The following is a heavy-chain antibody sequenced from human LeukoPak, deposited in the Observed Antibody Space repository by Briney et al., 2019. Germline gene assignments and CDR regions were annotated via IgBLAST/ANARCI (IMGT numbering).Heavy chain of an antibody. J-gene: IGHJ4*02. CDR3: AREHKSYGDYPYYFDS. Sequence: SETLSLTCTVSSDSISSGDYYWSWIRQPAGKGLEFIGYINKKGGTFCNPPLKCRVSISIDTSKNQFSLKLTSVTAADTAVYFCAREHKSYGDYPYYFDSWGQGTLVTVSS. CDR2: INKKGGT. D-gene: IGHD4-17*01. CDR1: SDSISSGDYY. V-gene: IGHV4-30-4*01.